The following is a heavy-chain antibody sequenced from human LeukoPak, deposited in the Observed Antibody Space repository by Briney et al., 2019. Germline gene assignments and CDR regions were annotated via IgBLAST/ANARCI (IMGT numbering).Heavy chain of an antibody. Sequence: SETRSLTCTVSGGSISSSSYCWGWIRQPPGKGLEWIGSIYYSGSTYYNPSLKSRVTISVDTSKNQCSLKLSSVTAADTAVYYCARQITMVRGVTVTDWFDPWGQGTLVTVSS. CDR2: IYYSGST. CDR3: ARQITMVRGVTVTDWFDP. V-gene: IGHV4-39*01. D-gene: IGHD3-10*01. J-gene: IGHJ5*02. CDR1: GGSISSSSYC.